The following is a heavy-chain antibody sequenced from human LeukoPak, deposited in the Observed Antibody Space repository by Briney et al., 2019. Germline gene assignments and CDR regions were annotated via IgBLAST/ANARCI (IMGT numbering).Heavy chain of an antibody. CDR1: GFTFSSYS. Sequence: GGSLRLSCAASGFTFSSYSMNWVRQAPGKGLEWVSSISSSSSYIYYADSVKGRFTISRDNAKNSLYLQMNSLRAEDTAVYYCVRDPRFDDFWSGYCDYWGQGTLVTVSS. V-gene: IGHV3-21*01. D-gene: IGHD3-3*01. CDR2: ISSSSSYI. CDR3: VRDPRFDDFWSGYCDY. J-gene: IGHJ4*02.